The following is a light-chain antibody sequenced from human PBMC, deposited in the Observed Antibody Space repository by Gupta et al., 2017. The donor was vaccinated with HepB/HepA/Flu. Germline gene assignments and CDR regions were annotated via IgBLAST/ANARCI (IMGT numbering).Light chain of an antibody. Sequence: SYELTQPPSVSVSPGQTASITCSGDKLGDKYACWYQQKPGQSPVLVIYQDSKRPLGIPERFSGSNSGNTATLTISGTQAMDEADYYCQAWDSSTCGFGTGTKVTVL. CDR2: QDS. J-gene: IGLJ1*01. CDR3: QAWDSSTCG. V-gene: IGLV3-1*01. CDR1: KLGDKY.